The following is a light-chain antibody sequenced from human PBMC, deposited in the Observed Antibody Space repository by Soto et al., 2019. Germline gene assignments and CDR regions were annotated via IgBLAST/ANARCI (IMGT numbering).Light chain of an antibody. CDR1: QSVSNSY. J-gene: IGKJ4*01. CDR2: GAS. CDR3: QQYGSSPLT. V-gene: IGKV3-20*01. Sequence: EIVLTQSPGTLSLSPGERATLSCRASQSVSNSYLAWYQQKPGQAPRLLISGASSRATGIPDRFRGSGSGTDFTLTISRLEPEHFAVYYCQQYGSSPLTFGGGTKVEIK.